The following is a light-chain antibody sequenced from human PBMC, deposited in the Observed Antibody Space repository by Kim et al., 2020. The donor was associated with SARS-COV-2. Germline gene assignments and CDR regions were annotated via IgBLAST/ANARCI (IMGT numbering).Light chain of an antibody. CDR2: KAS. Sequence: SASVGDRVTITCRASQSISIWLAWYQQKPGKAPKLLIYKASSLESGVPSRFSGRGSGTEFTLPISSLQPDDFATYYCQQNNSYWTFGQGTKVDIK. V-gene: IGKV1-5*03. CDR3: QQNNSYWT. CDR1: QSISIW. J-gene: IGKJ1*01.